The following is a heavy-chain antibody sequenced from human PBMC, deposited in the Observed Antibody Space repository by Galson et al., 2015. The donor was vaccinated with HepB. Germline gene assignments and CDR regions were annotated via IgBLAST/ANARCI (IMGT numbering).Heavy chain of an antibody. J-gene: IGHJ4*02. D-gene: IGHD3-22*01. CDR3: ARDKHQLWFAPRSIDF. CDR1: GYTFTSYG. Sequence: SVKVSCKASGYTFTSYGINWVRQAPGQGLEWMGWIRVYNGNTNYTQKIQGRVIMTTDTSTSTAYMELRSLTSDDTAVYYCARDKHQLWFAPRSIDFWGQGTLVTASS. CDR2: IRVYNGNT. V-gene: IGHV1-18*01.